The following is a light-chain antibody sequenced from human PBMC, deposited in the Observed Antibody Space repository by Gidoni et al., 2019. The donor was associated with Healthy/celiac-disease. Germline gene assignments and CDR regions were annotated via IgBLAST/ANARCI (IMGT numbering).Light chain of an antibody. Sequence: QSALTQPASVSGSPGQSITSSCTGTSSDVGGYNYVSWYQQHPGKAPKLMIYEVSNRPSGVSNRFSGSKSGNTASLTISGRQAEDEADYYCSSYTSSSTPRVFGGGTKLTVL. J-gene: IGLJ3*02. CDR3: SSYTSSSTPRV. CDR2: EVS. V-gene: IGLV2-14*01. CDR1: SSDVGGYNY.